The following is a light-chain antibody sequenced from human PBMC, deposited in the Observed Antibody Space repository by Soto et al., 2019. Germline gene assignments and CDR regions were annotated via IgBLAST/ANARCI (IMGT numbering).Light chain of an antibody. CDR1: QSVSTY. V-gene: IGKV1-39*01. CDR3: QQTYMVHYT. J-gene: IGKJ2*01. CDR2: GVS. Sequence: DIQMTQSPSSLSASVGDRVTITCRASQSVSTYLNWYSQKSGGAPKLLIHGVSKLENGTPSRFSGSGLSRYLTLTINTLQPEDFAVYFCQQTYMVHYTVGQGTQVDIK.